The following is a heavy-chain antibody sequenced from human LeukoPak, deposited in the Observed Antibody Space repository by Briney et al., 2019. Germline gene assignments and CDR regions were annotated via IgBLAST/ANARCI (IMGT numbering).Heavy chain of an antibody. J-gene: IGHJ6*03. CDR1: GGSISTFY. D-gene: IGHD4-11*01. CDR2: IFYSGST. V-gene: IGHV4-59*01. CDR3: ARYSNYYYYMDV. Sequence: PSETLSLTCTASGGSISTFYWSWIRLPPGKGLPWIGYIFYSGSTNYNPSLKSRVTISVDTSKNQFSLKLSSVTAADTAVYYCARYSNYYYYMDVWGKGTTVTVSS.